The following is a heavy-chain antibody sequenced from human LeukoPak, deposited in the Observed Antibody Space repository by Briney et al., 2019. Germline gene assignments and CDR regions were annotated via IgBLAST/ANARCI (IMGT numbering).Heavy chain of an antibody. CDR1: GFTVSNNY. CDR2: ISGSGGST. CDR3: ARRDSSGYYSYYFDY. Sequence: GGSLRLSCAASGFTVSNNYMSWVRQAPGKGLEWVSAISGSGGSTYYADSVKGRFTISRDNSKSTLYLQMNSLRAEDTAVYYCARRDSSGYYSYYFDYWGQGTLVTVSS. J-gene: IGHJ4*02. D-gene: IGHD3-22*01. V-gene: IGHV3-23*01.